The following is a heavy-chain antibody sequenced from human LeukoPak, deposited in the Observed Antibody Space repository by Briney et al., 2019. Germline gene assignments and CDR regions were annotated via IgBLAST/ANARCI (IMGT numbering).Heavy chain of an antibody. J-gene: IGHJ4*02. CDR2: ISGSGGST. D-gene: IGHD3-10*01. Sequence: GGSLRLSCAASGFTFSSYAMSWVRQAPGKGLEWVSAISGSGGSTYYADSVKGRFTITRDNSKNTLYLQMNSLRAEDTAVYYCAKEFKVRGVFGGVGPSGFDYWGQGTLVTVSS. V-gene: IGHV3-23*01. CDR1: GFTFSSYA. CDR3: AKEFKVRGVFGGVGPSGFDY.